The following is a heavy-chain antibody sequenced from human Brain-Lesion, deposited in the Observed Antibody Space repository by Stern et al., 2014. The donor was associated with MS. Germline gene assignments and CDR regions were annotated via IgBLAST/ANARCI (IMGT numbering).Heavy chain of an antibody. CDR3: ARGERWFDS. CDR2: VKNDGRRT. D-gene: IGHD3-10*01. CDR1: GFTFSNYW. J-gene: IGHJ5*01. Sequence: EVQLVESGGGLVQPGGSLRLSCAASGFTFSNYWMHWVRQAPGKGLVGVPRVKNDGRRTSYAASVKGRFPMSRDNAKNTLYLQMNSLRVEDTAIYYCARGERWFDSWGQGTLVTVSS. V-gene: IGHV3-74*02.